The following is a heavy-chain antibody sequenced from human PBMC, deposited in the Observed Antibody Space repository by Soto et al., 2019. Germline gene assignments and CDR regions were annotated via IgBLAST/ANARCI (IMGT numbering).Heavy chain of an antibody. CDR1: GFSFSISP. D-gene: IGHD1-1*01. V-gene: IGHV3-30-3*01. J-gene: IGHJ4*02. CDR2: ISYDGTNK. CDR3: ARDPKTSGGQHWTFNYFDS. Sequence: GGSLRLSCAASGFSFSISPMHWVRQAPGKGPEWVALISYDGTNKFYADSVKGRFTISGDNSKSTLYLQVDSLRPEDAAVYYCARDPKTSGGQHWTFNYFDSWGQGTLVTVYS.